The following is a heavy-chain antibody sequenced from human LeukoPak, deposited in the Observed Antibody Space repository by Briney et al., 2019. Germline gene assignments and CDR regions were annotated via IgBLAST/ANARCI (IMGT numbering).Heavy chain of an antibody. Sequence: ASVKVSCKASGYTFTGYYMHWVRQAPGQGLEWMGWISAYNGNTNYAQKLQGRVTMTTDTSTSTAYMELRSLRSDDTAVYYCARDLGAAFMVRGVPFDYWGQGTLVTVSS. CDR3: ARDLGAAFMVRGVPFDY. D-gene: IGHD3-10*01. CDR2: ISAYNGNT. V-gene: IGHV1-18*04. J-gene: IGHJ4*02. CDR1: GYTFTGYY.